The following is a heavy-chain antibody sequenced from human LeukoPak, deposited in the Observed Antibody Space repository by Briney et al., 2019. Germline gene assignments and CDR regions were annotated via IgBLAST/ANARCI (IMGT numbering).Heavy chain of an antibody. Sequence: SETLSLTCTVSGGSISSYYWSWIRQPPGKGLEWIGYIYYSGSTNYNPSLKSRVTISVDTSKNQFSLKLSSVTAADTAVYYCARPAWGGGDCYSGDCAFDIWGQGTMVTVSS. CDR1: GGSISSYY. CDR2: IYYSGST. J-gene: IGHJ3*02. CDR3: ARPAWGGGDCYSGDCAFDI. D-gene: IGHD2-21*02. V-gene: IGHV4-59*08.